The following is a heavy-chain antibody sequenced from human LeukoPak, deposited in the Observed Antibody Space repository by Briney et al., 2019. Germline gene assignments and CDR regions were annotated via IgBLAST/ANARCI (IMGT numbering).Heavy chain of an antibody. CDR1: GFTFSSYE. D-gene: IGHD6-6*01. V-gene: IGHV3-48*03. CDR2: ISSSGSNI. CDR3: ARDSSSSSGRLDY. J-gene: IGHJ4*02. Sequence: PGVSLRLSCAASGFTFSSYEMNWVPQARGKGREWVLYISSSGSNIYYADSVKGRFTISRDNAKNSLYLQMNSLGDEDTAVYYCARDSSSSSGRLDYWGEGTLVTVSS.